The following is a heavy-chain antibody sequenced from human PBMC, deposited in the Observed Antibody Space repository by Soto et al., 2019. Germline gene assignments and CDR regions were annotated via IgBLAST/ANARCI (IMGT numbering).Heavy chain of an antibody. D-gene: IGHD4-17*01. CDR1: GLTLSRYA. CDR2: IIYDGSNK. V-gene: IGHV3-30*04. CDR3: AAEPGNKGYGGHDY. J-gene: IGHJ4*01. Sequence: QVQLVESGGGVIQAGRSLRLSCAASGLTLSRYAMHWVRQAPGKGLEWVAVIIYDGSNKHYADSVQGRFTISKDNSKNKLYLQKNSMRAEDTAVYYCAAEPGNKGYGGHDYWGHGTLFTVYS.